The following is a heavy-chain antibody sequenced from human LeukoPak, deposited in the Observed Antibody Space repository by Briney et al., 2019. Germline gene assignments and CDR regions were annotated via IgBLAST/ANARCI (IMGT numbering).Heavy chain of an antibody. V-gene: IGHV3-23*01. CDR3: AKHPGSGWYMLDY. CDR1: GFTFSSYA. J-gene: IGHJ4*02. D-gene: IGHD6-19*01. Sequence: GASLRLSCAASGFTFSSYAMSWVRQAPGKGLEWVSAISGSGGSTYYADSVKGRFTISRDNSKNTLYLQMNSLRAEDTAVYYCAKHPGSGWYMLDYRGQGTLVTVSS. CDR2: ISGSGGST.